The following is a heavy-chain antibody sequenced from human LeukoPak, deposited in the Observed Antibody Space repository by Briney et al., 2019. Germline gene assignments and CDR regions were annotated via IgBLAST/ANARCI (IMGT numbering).Heavy chain of an antibody. CDR3: AKSAARIHIVVVPATDY. CDR1: GFTFSSYA. V-gene: IGHV3-23*01. D-gene: IGHD2-2*01. J-gene: IGHJ4*02. CDR2: ISGSGGST. Sequence: GGPLRLSCAASGFTFSSYAMSWVRQAPGKGLEWVSAISGSGGSTYYADSVKGRFTISRDNSKNTLYLQMNSLRAEDTAVYYCAKSAARIHIVVVPATDYWGQGTLVTVSS.